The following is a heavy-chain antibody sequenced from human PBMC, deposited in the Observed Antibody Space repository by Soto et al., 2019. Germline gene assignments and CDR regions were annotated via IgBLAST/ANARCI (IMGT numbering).Heavy chain of an antibody. V-gene: IGHV3-23*01. CDR2: IHGGGGAT. CDR3: AKFEGLAMDYWYLNF. Sequence: EVQLLESGGGLVQPGGSLRLSCAASGFTFSAYAMGWVRQAPGKGLEWVSTIHGGGGATHYADSVKGRFTISRDDSKNTLYAQMNRLRAEDTAGYYCAKFEGLAMDYWYLNFWGRGTLVPVSS. J-gene: IGHJ2*01. CDR1: GFTFSAYA. D-gene: IGHD2-2*03.